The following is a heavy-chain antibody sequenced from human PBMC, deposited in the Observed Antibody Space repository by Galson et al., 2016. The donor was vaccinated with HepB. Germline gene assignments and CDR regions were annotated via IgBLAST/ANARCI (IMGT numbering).Heavy chain of an antibody. Sequence: SLRLSCAVSGFTLSDHYMDWVRQAPGKGLEWVSFISDSTTTIYYAESVKGRFTISRDSARNSLYLQMNSLRDEDTAIYYCARDLTGADYWGQGTLVTVSS. D-gene: IGHD7-27*01. CDR3: ARDLTGADY. CDR2: ISDSTTTI. V-gene: IGHV3-48*02. J-gene: IGHJ4*02. CDR1: GFTLSDHY.